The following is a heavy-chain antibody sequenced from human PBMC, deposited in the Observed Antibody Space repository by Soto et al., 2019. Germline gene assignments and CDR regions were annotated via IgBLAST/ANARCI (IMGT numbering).Heavy chain of an antibody. D-gene: IGHD2-15*01. CDR2: IIPIFGTA. J-gene: IGHJ6*02. V-gene: IGHV1-69*01. CDR3: ARDCSGGSCYSHSYYYYGMDV. Sequence: QVQLVQSGAEVKKPGSSVKVSCKASGGTFSSYAISRVRQAPGQGLEWMGGIIPIFGTANYAQKFQGRVTITADESTSTAYMELSSLRSEDTAVYYCARDCSGGSCYSHSYYYYGMDVWGQGTTVTVSS. CDR1: GGTFSSYA.